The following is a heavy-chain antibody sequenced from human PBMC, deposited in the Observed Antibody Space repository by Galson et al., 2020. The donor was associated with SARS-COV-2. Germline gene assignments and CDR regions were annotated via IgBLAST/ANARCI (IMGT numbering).Heavy chain of an antibody. CDR3: AGGEMSWNYFDY. V-gene: IGHV4-61*02. CDR2: IYTSGST. J-gene: IGHJ4*02. D-gene: IGHD1-26*01. CDR1: GGSISSGSYY. Sequence: SETLSLTCTVSGGSISSGSYYWSWIRQPAGKGLEWIGRIYTSGSTNYNPSLKSLVTISVDTSKNQFSLKLSSVTAADTAVYYCAGGEMSWNYFDYWGQGTLVTVSS.